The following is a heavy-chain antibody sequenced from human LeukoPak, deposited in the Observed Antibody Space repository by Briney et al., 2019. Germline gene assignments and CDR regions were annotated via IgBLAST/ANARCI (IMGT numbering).Heavy chain of an antibody. CDR1: GGTFSSYA. CDR2: IIPIFGTA. D-gene: IGHD3-3*01. Sequence: VKVSCKASGGTFSSYAISWVRPAPGQGLEWMGRIIPIFGTANYAQKFQGRVTITTDESTSTAYMELSSLRSEDTAVYYCARGRGELRFLGGFDYWGQGTLVTVSS. CDR3: ARGRGELRFLGGFDY. V-gene: IGHV1-69*05. J-gene: IGHJ4*02.